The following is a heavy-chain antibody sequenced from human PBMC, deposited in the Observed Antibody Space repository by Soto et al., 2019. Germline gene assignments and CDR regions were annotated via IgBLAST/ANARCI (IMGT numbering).Heavy chain of an antibody. CDR3: ARDVRDDSSGYYLNWFDP. J-gene: IGHJ5*02. V-gene: IGHV4-31*03. CDR1: GGSISSGGYY. CDR2: IYYSGNT. D-gene: IGHD3-22*01. Sequence: SETLSLTCSVSGGSISSGGYYWTWIRQHPGKGLEWIGYIYYSGNTYYKPSLNSRVTISVDTSKNQFSLKLSSVTAADTAVYYCARDVRDDSSGYYLNWFDPWGQGTLVTVSS.